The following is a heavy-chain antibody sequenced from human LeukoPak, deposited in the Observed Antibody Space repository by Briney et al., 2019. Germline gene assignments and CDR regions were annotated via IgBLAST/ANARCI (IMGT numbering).Heavy chain of an antibody. J-gene: IGHJ4*02. CDR2: ISGSGDAT. D-gene: IGHD1-1*01. V-gene: IGHV3-23*01. Sequence: GGSLRLSCVTSGFTFNTYAMTWVRQAPGKGLEWVSVISGSGDATNYADSVKGRFTISRDNSKNTLFLQMNGLRADDTAVYYCTKDYKADYWGQGTLVTVSS. CDR1: GFTFNTYA. CDR3: TKDYKADY.